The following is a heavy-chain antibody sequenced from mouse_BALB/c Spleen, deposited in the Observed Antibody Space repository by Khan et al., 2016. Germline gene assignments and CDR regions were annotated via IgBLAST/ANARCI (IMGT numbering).Heavy chain of an antibody. CDR2: ISSGGSYT. D-gene: IGHD1-2*01. CDR1: GFTFSSYG. V-gene: IGHV5-6*01. Sequence: EVQLVESGGDLVKPGGSLKLSCAASGFTFSSYGMSWVRQTPDKRLEWVATISSGGSYTYYPDSVTGRFTISRDNAKNTLYLQMSSLKSEDTAIDYGARQGDYGDAMDYWGQGTSVTVSS. CDR3: ARQGDYGDAMDY. J-gene: IGHJ4*01.